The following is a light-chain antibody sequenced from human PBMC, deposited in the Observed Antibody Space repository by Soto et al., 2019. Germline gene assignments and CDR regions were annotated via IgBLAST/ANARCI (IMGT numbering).Light chain of an antibody. CDR2: GGS. J-gene: IGKJ1*01. CDR1: QSVSSNH. Sequence: DIVLTQSPGTLSLSPGERATLSCRASQSVSSNHLAWYQQKPGQAPRLLIYGGSSRATGIPVRFSGSGSETDFTLNITSLEPEDFAVYYCQQYSSSRTFGQGTKVDIX. V-gene: IGKV3-20*01. CDR3: QQYSSSRT.